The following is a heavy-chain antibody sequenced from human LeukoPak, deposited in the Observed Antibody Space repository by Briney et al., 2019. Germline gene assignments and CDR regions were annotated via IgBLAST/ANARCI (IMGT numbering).Heavy chain of an antibody. CDR3: TTDSRLRYFDWEPGSQWVDY. Sequence: GGSLRLSCAASGFTFSNYAMSWVRQAPGKGLEWVSGISGSGGSGSGGSTYYANSVKGRFTISRDNSKNTLYLQMNSLKTEDTAVYYCTTDSRLRYFDWEPGSQWVDYWGQGTLVTVSS. J-gene: IGHJ4*02. V-gene: IGHV3-23*01. D-gene: IGHD3-9*01. CDR2: ISGSGGSGSGGST. CDR1: GFTFSNYA.